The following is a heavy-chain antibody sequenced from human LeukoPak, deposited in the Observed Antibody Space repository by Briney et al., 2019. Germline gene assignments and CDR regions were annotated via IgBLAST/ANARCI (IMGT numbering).Heavy chain of an antibody. CDR2: ISAYNGNT. V-gene: IGHV1-18*01. J-gene: IGHJ4*02. Sequence: ASVKVSCKASGYTFTSYGISWVRQAPGQGLEWMGWISAYNGNTNYAQKLQGRVTMTTDTSTSTAYMELRSLRSDDTAVYYCARDLFPAYYDSSGYPNDYWGQGTLVTVSS. CDR3: ARDLFPAYYDSSGYPNDY. CDR1: GYTFTSYG. D-gene: IGHD3-22*01.